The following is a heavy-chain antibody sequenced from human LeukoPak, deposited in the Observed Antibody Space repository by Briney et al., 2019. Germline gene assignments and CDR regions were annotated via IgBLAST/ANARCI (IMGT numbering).Heavy chain of an antibody. CDR1: GFTFSSYG. V-gene: IGHV3-33*01. CDR2: IWHDGRNK. CDR3: ARDRGSNDPIDY. Sequence: PGRSLRLSCAASGFTFSSYGMHWVRQAPGKGLEWVAVIWHDGRNKYYADSVKGRFTTSRDNSKNTLYLQMSSLRAEDTAVYYCARDRGSNDPIDYWGQGTLVTVSS. J-gene: IGHJ4*02. D-gene: IGHD2-15*01.